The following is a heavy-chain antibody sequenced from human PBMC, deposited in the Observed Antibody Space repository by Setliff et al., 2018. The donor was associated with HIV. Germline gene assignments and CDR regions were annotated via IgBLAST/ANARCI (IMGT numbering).Heavy chain of an antibody. Sequence: SETLSLTCVVSGYSISSNDWWGWIRQSPGKGLEWIGYIYYSGSIYYNPSLKSRVTMSVDTSKNQFSLKLSSVTAADTAVYYCARHQYYYDSSGGGALDYWGQGTLVTVSS. V-gene: IGHV4-28*05. CDR2: IYYSGSI. CDR3: ARHQYYYDSSGGGALDY. CDR1: GYSISSNDW. J-gene: IGHJ4*02. D-gene: IGHD3-22*01.